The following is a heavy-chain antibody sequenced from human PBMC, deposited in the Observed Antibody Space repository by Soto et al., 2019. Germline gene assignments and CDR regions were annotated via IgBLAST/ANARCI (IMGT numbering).Heavy chain of an antibody. CDR3: ARETQHRDGYTRNPDADYINTLDV. CDR1: GGTLSSYA. J-gene: IGHJ6*02. D-gene: IGHD4-17*01. CDR2: VIPVFDST. Sequence: QVQVVQSGPEVKNPGSSVKVSCKASGGTLSSYAINWVRQAPGQGLEWVGGVIPVFDSTKYAQRFQGRVTITADNSRNTVILGLTGLRFDDTAVYYCARETQHRDGYTRNPDADYINTLDVWGQRTTVTV. V-gene: IGHV1-69*06.